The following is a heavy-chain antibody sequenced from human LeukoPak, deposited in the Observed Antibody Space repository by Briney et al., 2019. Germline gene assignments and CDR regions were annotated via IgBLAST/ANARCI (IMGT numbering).Heavy chain of an antibody. CDR2: INPNSGGT. V-gene: IGHV1-2*02. D-gene: IGHD1-26*01. CDR1: GYTFTDYY. CDR3: AIRYSGGFDY. J-gene: IGHJ4*02. Sequence: ASVKVSCKASGYTFTDYYLHWVRQAPGQGLEWMAWINPNSGGTNYAQKFQGRVTMTRDTSINTASMELTSLSSDDTAVYYCAIRYSGGFDYWGQGTLVTVSS.